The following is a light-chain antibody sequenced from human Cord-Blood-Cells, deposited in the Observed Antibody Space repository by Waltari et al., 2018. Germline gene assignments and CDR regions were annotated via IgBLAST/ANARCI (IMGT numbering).Light chain of an antibody. CDR3: QVWDSSSDHVV. V-gene: IGLV3-21*04. CDR2: YDS. CDR1: NLGSKR. Sequence: SYVLTQPPSVSVAPGKTARITCGGNNLGSKRVHWYQQKPGQAPVLVIYYDSDRPSGIPERFSGSNSGNTATLTISRVEAGDEADYCCQVWDSSSDHVVFGGGTKLTVL. J-gene: IGLJ2*01.